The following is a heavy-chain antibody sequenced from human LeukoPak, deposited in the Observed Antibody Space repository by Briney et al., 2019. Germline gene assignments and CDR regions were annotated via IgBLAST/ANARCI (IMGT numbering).Heavy chain of an antibody. CDR1: GFTFSSYA. Sequence: GGSLRLSCAASGFTFSSYAMSWVRQAPGKGLEWVSAISGSGGSTYYADSVKGRFTISRDNSKNTLYLQMNSLRAEDTAVYYCAKGTGQDTAMVRGPFDYWGQGTLVTVSS. D-gene: IGHD5-18*01. J-gene: IGHJ4*02. CDR3: AKGTGQDTAMVRGPFDY. V-gene: IGHV3-23*01. CDR2: ISGSGGST.